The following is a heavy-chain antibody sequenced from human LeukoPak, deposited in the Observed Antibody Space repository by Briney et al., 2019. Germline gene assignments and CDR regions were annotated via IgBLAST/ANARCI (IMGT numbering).Heavy chain of an antibody. J-gene: IGHJ6*02. Sequence: GGSLRLSCAASGFTFTRYAMHWVRQAPGEGLEWVAIISNDGSSKYYADSVQGRFTISRDNSKNTLYLQMNSLTSEDTAVYYCAKDKALAVTGTDGMDVWGQGTTVTVSS. CDR2: ISNDGSSK. V-gene: IGHV3-30-3*01. CDR3: AKDKALAVTGTDGMDV. D-gene: IGHD2-21*02. CDR1: GFTFTRYA.